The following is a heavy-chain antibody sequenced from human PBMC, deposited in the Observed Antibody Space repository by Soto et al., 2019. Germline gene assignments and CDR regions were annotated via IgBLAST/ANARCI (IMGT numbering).Heavy chain of an antibody. Sequence: PSETLSLTCAVSGYSISSGYSWGWIRQPPGEGLEWIGSIYHSGSTYYNPSLKSRVTISVDTSKNQFSLKVSSVTAADTAVYYCARASGTTVTTNFDYWGQGTLVTVSS. J-gene: IGHJ4*02. CDR1: GYSISSGYS. D-gene: IGHD4-17*01. CDR2: IYHSGST. CDR3: ARASGTTVTTNFDY. V-gene: IGHV4-38-2*01.